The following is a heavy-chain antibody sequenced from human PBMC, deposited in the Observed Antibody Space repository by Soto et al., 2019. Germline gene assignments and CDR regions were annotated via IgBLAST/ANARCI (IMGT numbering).Heavy chain of an antibody. V-gene: IGHV4-30-4*01. CDR3: ATMGTPATGLYYFHN. Sequence: PSETLSLTCTVSGGSIRSGNYYWSWIRQPPGKGLEWIGFMSYSGSTSYNASLKSRVTISVDTSKSQFSLNLSFVTAADTAVYYCATMGTPATGLYYFHNWGQGTLVTVSS. CDR1: GGSIRSGNYY. D-gene: IGHD1-7*01. J-gene: IGHJ4*02. CDR2: MSYSGST.